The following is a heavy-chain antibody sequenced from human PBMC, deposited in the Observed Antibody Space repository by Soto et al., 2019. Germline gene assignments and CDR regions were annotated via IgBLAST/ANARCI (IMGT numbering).Heavy chain of an antibody. CDR3: AKQETMVRGVIPYYYYGMDV. CDR1: GFTFSSYA. D-gene: IGHD3-10*01. CDR2: ISGSGGST. J-gene: IGHJ6*02. V-gene: IGHV3-23*01. Sequence: GGSLRLSCAASGFTFSSYAMSWVRQAPGKGLEWVSAISGSGGSTYYADSVKGRFTISRYNSKNTLYLQMNSLRAEDTAVYYCAKQETMVRGVIPYYYYGMDVWGQGTTVTVSS.